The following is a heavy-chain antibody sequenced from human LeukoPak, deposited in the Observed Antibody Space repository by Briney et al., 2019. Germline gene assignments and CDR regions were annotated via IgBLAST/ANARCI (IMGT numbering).Heavy chain of an antibody. Sequence: SETLSLTCTVSGYSISSGYYWGWIRQPPGKGLEWIGSIYHSGSTYYNPSLKSRITISLDTSKDQFSLKLSSVTAADTAVYYCARTRRGYYFNDAFDIWGQGTMVTVSS. CDR1: GYSISSGYY. D-gene: IGHD3-22*01. CDR2: IYHSGST. V-gene: IGHV4-38-2*02. CDR3: ARTRRGYYFNDAFDI. J-gene: IGHJ3*02.